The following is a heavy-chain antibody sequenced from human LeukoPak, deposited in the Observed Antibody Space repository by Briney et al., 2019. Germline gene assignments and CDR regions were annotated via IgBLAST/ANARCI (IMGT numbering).Heavy chain of an antibody. CDR2: INHSGST. V-gene: IGHV4-34*01. CDR3: ARHYPYSSWSKVFDP. CDR1: GGSFSGYY. J-gene: IGHJ5*02. D-gene: IGHD6-6*01. Sequence: KPSETLSLTCAVYGGSFSGYYWSWIRQPPGKGLEWIGEINHSGSTNYNPSLKSRVTISVDTSKDQFSLKLSSVTAADTAVYYCARHYPYSSWSKVFDPWGQGTLVTVSS.